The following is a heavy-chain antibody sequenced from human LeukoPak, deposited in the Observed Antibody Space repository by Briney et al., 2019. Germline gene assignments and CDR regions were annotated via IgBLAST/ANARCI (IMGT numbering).Heavy chain of an antibody. Sequence: SQTLSLICAVSGDSISSDAYYWNWIRQAPGKGPEWIANIYRGRTRLNPSLTSRVTISLDMSKRQVSLKLTSVHAADTAIYYCAGEGEYGDSYYWGQGTRVIVSA. CDR2: IYRGRT. J-gene: IGHJ4*02. CDR3: AGEGEYGDSYY. CDR1: GDSISSDAYY. V-gene: IGHV4-30-2*01. D-gene: IGHD2-21*02.